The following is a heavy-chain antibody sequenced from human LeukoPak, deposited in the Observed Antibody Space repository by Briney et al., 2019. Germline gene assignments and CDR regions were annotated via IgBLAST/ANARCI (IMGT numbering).Heavy chain of an antibody. D-gene: IGHD2-15*01. CDR3: ARAQGYCSGGSCYSGLDP. CDR2: IYSGGST. J-gene: IGHJ5*02. Sequence: PGGSLRLSCAVSGFTVSSNYMSWVRQAPGKGLEWVSVIYSGGSTYYAESVKGRFTISRDNAQNSLYLQMNSLRAEDTAVYYCARAQGYCSGGSCYSGLDPWGQGTLVTVSS. V-gene: IGHV3-53*01. CDR1: GFTVSSNY.